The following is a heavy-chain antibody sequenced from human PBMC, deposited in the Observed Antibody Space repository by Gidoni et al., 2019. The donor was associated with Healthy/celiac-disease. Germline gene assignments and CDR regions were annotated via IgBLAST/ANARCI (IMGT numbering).Heavy chain of an antibody. V-gene: IGHV1-2*02. J-gene: IGHJ6*02. CDR1: GYTFTGYY. CDR3: ARVQGSGWYDYYNYGMDV. D-gene: IGHD6-19*01. Sequence: QVPLVQSGAEVNKPGASVKVSCKASGYTFTGYYIPWVRPAPGQGLEWMGWINPNSGGTNYAQKFQGRVTMTRDTSISTAYMELSRLRSDDTAVYYCARVQGSGWYDYYNYGMDVWGQGTTVTVSS. CDR2: INPNSGGT.